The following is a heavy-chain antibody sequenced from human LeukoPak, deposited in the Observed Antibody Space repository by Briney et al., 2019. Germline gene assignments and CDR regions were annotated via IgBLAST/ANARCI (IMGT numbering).Heavy chain of an antibody. CDR3: ARVLTSSSWGPHKSWFDP. CDR1: GGSISSYY. CDR2: IYTSGST. J-gene: IGHJ5*02. Sequence: SETLSLTCTVSGGSISSYYWSRIRQPAGKGLEWIGRIYTSGSTNYNPSLKSRVTMSVDTSKNQFSLKLSSVTAADTAVYYCARVLTSSSWGPHKSWFDPWGQGTLVTVSS. V-gene: IGHV4-4*07. D-gene: IGHD6-13*01.